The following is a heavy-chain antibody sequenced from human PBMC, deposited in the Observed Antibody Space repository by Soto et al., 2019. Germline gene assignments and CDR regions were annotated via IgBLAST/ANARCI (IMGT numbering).Heavy chain of an antibody. CDR2: IYYSGST. D-gene: IGHD6-13*01. CDR1: GGSISSSSYY. CDR3: ARHVKLPNSSSWYSWSGWTDPADYFDY. J-gene: IGHJ4*02. Sequence: PSETLSLTCTVSGGSISSSSYYWGWIRQPPGKGLEWIGSIYYSGSTYYNPSLKSRVTISVDTSKNQFSLKLSSVTAADTAVYYCARHVKLPNSSSWYSWSGWTDPADYFDYWGQATLVTVSS. V-gene: IGHV4-39*01.